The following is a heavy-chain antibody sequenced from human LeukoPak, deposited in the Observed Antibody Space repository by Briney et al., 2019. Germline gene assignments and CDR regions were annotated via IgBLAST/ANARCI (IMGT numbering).Heavy chain of an antibody. CDR1: GFTFSTYV. D-gene: IGHD1-1*01. J-gene: IGHJ4*02. V-gene: IGHV3-23*01. CDR3: AKGNWRYFDY. CDR2: ISGSGGST. Sequence: GGSLRLSCAASGFTFSTYVMSWVRQAPGKGLEWVSAISGSGGSTYYADSVKGRFTISRDNSKNTLYLQMNSPGADDTAVYYCAKGNWRYFDYWGQGTLVTVSS.